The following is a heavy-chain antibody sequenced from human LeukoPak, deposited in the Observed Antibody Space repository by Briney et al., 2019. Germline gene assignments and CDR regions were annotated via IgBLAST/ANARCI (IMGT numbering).Heavy chain of an antibody. V-gene: IGHV1-8*01. CDR1: GYTFTSYD. Sequence: GASVKVSCKASGYTFTSYDINWVRQASGQGLEWMGWMNPNSGNTGYAQKFQGRVTMTRNTSISTAYMKLSSLRSEDTAVYYCARGPTRYCSGGSCYGEYYFDYWGQGTLVTVSS. D-gene: IGHD2-15*01. CDR2: MNPNSGNT. J-gene: IGHJ4*02. CDR3: ARGPTRYCSGGSCYGEYYFDY.